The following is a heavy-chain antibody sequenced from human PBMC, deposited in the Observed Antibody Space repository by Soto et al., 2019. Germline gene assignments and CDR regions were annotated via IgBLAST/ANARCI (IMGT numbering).Heavy chain of an antibody. V-gene: IGHV1-69*13. CDR2: IIPIFGTA. Sequence: SVKVSCKASGGTFSSYAISWVRQAPGQGLEWMGGIIPIFGTANYAQKFQGRVTITADESTSTAYMELSSLRSEDTAVYYCALVRYCSSTSCPRHFDFWGQGILVTVSS. CDR1: GGTFSSYA. J-gene: IGHJ4*02. CDR3: ALVRYCSSTSCPRHFDF. D-gene: IGHD2-2*01.